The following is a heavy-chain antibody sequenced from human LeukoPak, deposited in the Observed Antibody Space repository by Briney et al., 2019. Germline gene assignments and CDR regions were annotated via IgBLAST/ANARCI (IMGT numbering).Heavy chain of an antibody. J-gene: IGHJ6*02. Sequence: GGSLRLSCAASGFTFSSYGMHWVRQAPGKGLEWVAVIWYDGSNKYYADSVKGRFTISRDNSKNTLYLQMNSLRAEDTAVYYCARDPYIAAAGLYYYGMDVWGQGTTVTVSS. V-gene: IGHV3-33*01. CDR2: IWYDGSNK. CDR1: GFTFSSYG. D-gene: IGHD6-13*01. CDR3: ARDPYIAAAGLYYYGMDV.